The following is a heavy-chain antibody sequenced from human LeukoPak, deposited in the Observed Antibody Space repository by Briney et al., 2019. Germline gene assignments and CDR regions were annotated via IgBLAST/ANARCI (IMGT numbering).Heavy chain of an antibody. J-gene: IGHJ6*04. Sequence: PGRSLRLSCAASGFTFSSYGMHWVRQAPGKGLEWVAVISYDGSNKYYADSVKGRFTISRDNSKNTLYLQMNSLRAEDTAVYYCAKDGRSGVVVVAASYYYGMDVWGKGTTVTVSS. CDR3: AKDGRSGVVVVAASYYYGMDV. CDR1: GFTFSSYG. CDR2: ISYDGSNK. D-gene: IGHD2-15*01. V-gene: IGHV3-30*18.